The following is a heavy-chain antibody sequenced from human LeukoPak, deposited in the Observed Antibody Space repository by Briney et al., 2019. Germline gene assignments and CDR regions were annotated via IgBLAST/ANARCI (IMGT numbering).Heavy chain of an antibody. V-gene: IGHV4-31*03. CDR2: IYYSGST. D-gene: IGHD1-26*01. CDR1: GGSISSGGYY. J-gene: IGHJ3*02. Sequence: SETLSLTCTVSGGSISSGGYYWSWIRQHPGKGLEWIGYIYYSGSTYYNPSPKSRVTISVDTSKNQFSLKLSSATAADTAVYYCAASGSYYAFDIWGQGTMVTVSS. CDR3: AASGSYYAFDI.